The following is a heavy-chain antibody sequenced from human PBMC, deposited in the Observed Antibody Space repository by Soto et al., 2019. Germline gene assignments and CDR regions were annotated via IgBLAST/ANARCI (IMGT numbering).Heavy chain of an antibody. J-gene: IGHJ4*02. D-gene: IGHD3-9*01. V-gene: IGHV4-34*01. CDR3: ARDVTYYDILTGYSYFDY. Sequence: SETLSLTCAVYGGSFSGYYWSWIRQPPGKGLEWIGEINHSGSTNYNPPLKSRVTISVDTSKNQFSLKLSSVTAADTAVYYCARDVTYYDILTGYSYFDYWGQGTLVTVSS. CDR1: GGSFSGYY. CDR2: INHSGST.